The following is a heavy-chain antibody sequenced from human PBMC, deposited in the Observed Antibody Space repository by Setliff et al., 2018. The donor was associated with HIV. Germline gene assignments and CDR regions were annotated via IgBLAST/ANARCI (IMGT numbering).Heavy chain of an antibody. D-gene: IGHD1-26*01. CDR3: TRDRGRPDSFDI. CDR2: ISWSSGGV. CDR1: GFRFGHYV. V-gene: IGHV3-9*03. Sequence: GGSLRLSCAASGFRFGHYVMHWVRQPPGKGLEWVSGISWSSGGVGYADSVKGRFTVSRDNAKNSLYLQMNSLRAEDMALYYCTRDRGRPDSFDIWGQGTMVTVSS. J-gene: IGHJ3*02.